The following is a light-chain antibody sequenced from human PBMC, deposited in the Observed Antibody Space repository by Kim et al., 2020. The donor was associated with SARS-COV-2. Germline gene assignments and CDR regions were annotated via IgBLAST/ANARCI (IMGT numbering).Light chain of an antibody. Sequence: SWPGERATRSCRASQSISSFLAWYQQKPGPAPRLLIRDATTRATGIPARFSGSGSGTDFTLTISRLEPEDVAVYYCQQRDSWPLTFGGGTKVDIK. CDR2: DAT. J-gene: IGKJ4*01. V-gene: IGKV3-11*01. CDR3: QQRDSWPLT. CDR1: QSISSF.